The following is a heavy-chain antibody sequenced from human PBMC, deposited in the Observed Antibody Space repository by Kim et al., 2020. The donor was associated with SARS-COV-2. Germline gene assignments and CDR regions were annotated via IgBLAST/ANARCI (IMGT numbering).Heavy chain of an antibody. Sequence: SETLSLTCTVSGGSISSGGYYWSWIRQHPGKGLEWIGYIYYSGSTYYNPSLKSRVTISVDTSKNQFSLKLSSVTAADTAVYYCARDVPAARPKAGAMPPVTTFDPWGQGTLVTVSS. CDR3: ARDVPAARPKAGAMPPVTTFDP. D-gene: IGHD2-2*01. V-gene: IGHV4-31*03. CDR1: GGSISSGGYY. J-gene: IGHJ5*02. CDR2: IYYSGST.